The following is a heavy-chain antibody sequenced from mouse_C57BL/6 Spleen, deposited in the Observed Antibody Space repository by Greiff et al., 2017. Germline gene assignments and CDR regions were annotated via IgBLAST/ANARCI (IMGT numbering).Heavy chain of an antibody. CDR1: GYSFTGYY. J-gene: IGHJ1*03. D-gene: IGHD2-4*01. CDR2: INPSTGGT. CDR3: ARRKSSYYDYEGYFDV. V-gene: IGHV1-42*01. Sequence: VQLQQSGPELVKPGASVTISCKASGYSFTGYYMNWVKQSPEKSLEWIGEINPSTGGTTYNQKFKAKATLTVDKSSSTAYMQLKSLTSEDSAVXYCARRKSSYYDYEGYFDVWGTGTTVTVSS.